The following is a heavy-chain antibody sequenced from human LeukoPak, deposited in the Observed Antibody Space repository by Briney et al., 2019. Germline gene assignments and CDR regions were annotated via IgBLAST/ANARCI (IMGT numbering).Heavy chain of an antibody. J-gene: IGHJ6*03. Sequence: GGSLRLSCAASGFTFSSYCMRWVRQAPGKGLEWVANIKQDGSEKYYVDSVKGRFTISRDNAKNSLYLQMNSLRAEDTAVYYCARARSSSSSDTYYYYYYMDVWGKGTTVTVSS. V-gene: IGHV3-7*01. CDR3: ARARSSSSSDTYYYYYYMDV. CDR2: IKQDGSEK. D-gene: IGHD6-6*01. CDR1: GFTFSSYC.